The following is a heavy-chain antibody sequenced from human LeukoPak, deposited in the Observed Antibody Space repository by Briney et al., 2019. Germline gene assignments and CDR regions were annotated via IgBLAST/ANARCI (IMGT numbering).Heavy chain of an antibody. CDR2: ISYDGSNK. V-gene: IGHV3-30-3*01. CDR3: ARSKEQLVGGGYFDY. CDR1: GFTFSSYA. D-gene: IGHD6-6*01. Sequence: GGSLRLSCAASGFTFSSYAMHWVRQAPGKGLEWVAVISYDGSNKYYADSVKGRFTISRDNSKNTLYLQMNSLRAEDTAVYYCARSKEQLVGGGYFDYWGQGTLVTVSS. J-gene: IGHJ4*02.